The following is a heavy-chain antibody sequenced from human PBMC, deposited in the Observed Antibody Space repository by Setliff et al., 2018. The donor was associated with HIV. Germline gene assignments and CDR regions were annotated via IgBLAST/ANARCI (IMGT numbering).Heavy chain of an antibody. D-gene: IGHD1-7*01. CDR3: ARGRNRNYVVYGMDV. V-gene: IGHV3-21*04. CDR2: ISIGSGGAI. J-gene: IGHJ6*02. CDR1: GFTFRNYK. Sequence: PGGSLRLSCAASGFTFRNYKFNWVRQAPGRGLEWVSSISIGSGGAIDYADSVQGRFTISRDNSKNSLYLQMNSLRVEDTAVYYCARGRNRNYVVYGMDVWGQGTTVTVSS.